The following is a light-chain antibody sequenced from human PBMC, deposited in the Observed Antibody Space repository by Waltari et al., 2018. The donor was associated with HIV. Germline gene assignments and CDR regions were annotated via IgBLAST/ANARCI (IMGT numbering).Light chain of an antibody. V-gene: IGKV1-39*01. Sequence: DIQMTQSPSSLSASVGDRVTITCRASKSISSYLNWYQQKPGKAPKLLIYAASSLQSGVPSRFSGSGSGTDFTLTISSLQPEDFATYYCQQSYGTPDTFGQGTKVEIK. CDR3: QQSYGTPDT. CDR2: AAS. J-gene: IGKJ1*01. CDR1: KSISSY.